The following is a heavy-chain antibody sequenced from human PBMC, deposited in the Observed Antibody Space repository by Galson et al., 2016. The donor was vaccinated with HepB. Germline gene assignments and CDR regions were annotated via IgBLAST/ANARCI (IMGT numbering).Heavy chain of an antibody. J-gene: IGHJ4*02. D-gene: IGHD1-26*01. CDR2: ISYDGSNT. CDR3: ARDKSSGNYYFDY. Sequence: SLRLSCAASGFTFSSYAMHWVRQAPGKGLEWVAVISYDGSNTYYADSVKGRFTISRDNSKSTLYLQMNSLRTEDTAVYYCARDKSSGNYYFDYWGQGTLVTVSS. CDR1: GFTFSSYA. V-gene: IGHV3-30-3*01.